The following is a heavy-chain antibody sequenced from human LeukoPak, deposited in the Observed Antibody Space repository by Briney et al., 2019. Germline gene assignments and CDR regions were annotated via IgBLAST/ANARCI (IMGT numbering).Heavy chain of an antibody. CDR1: GGSVSSYY. CDR2: IYSSGST. Sequence: PSETLSLTCTVSGGSVSSYYWSWIRQPAGKGLEWIGRIYSSGSTNYNPSLKGRVTMSVDTSKNQFSLKLSSVTAADTAVYYCARDDGSRGYNWVDPWGQGTLVTVSS. J-gene: IGHJ5*02. CDR3: ARDDGSRGYNWVDP. D-gene: IGHD5-24*01. V-gene: IGHV4-4*07.